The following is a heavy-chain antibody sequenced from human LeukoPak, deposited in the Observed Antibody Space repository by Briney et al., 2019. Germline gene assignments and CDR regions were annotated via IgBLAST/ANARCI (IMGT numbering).Heavy chain of an antibody. CDR1: GGTFSSYA. CDR3: ARVGAGGNDLFDY. CDR2: IIPILGTA. Sequence: SVKVSCKASGGTFSSYAISWVRQAPGQGLEWMGRIIPILGTANYAQKFQGRVTITTDESTSTAYMELSSLRSEDTAVYYCARVGAGGNDLFDYWGQGTLVTVSS. J-gene: IGHJ4*02. V-gene: IGHV1-69*11. D-gene: IGHD4-23*01.